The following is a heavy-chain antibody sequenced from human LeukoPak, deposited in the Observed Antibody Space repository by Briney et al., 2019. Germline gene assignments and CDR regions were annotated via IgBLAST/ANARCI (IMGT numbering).Heavy chain of an antibody. Sequence: GGSLRLSCAASGFTFSDYYMSWIRQAPGKGLEWVSYISSSGSTIYYADSVKGRFTISRDNAKNSLYLQMNSLRAEDTAVYYCARDKSSGWGTAYYYYGMDVWGQGTTVTVSS. D-gene: IGHD6-19*01. CDR1: GFTFSDYY. J-gene: IGHJ6*02. CDR2: ISSSGSTI. V-gene: IGHV3-11*01. CDR3: ARDKSSGWGTAYYYYGMDV.